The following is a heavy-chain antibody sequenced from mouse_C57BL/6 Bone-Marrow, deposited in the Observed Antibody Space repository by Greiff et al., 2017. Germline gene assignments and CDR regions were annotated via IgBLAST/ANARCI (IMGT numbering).Heavy chain of an antibody. CDR1: GFTFSDYY. V-gene: IGHV5-16*01. CDR2: INYDGSST. CDR3: ARYRANWDLDY. J-gene: IGHJ2*01. D-gene: IGHD4-1*02. Sequence: EVMLVESEGGLVQPGSSMKLSCTASGFTFSDYYMAWVRQVPEKGLEWVANINYDGSSTYYLDSLKSRFIISRDNAKNLLNLQMSSLKSEDTATNYCARYRANWDLDYWGQGTTLTVSS.